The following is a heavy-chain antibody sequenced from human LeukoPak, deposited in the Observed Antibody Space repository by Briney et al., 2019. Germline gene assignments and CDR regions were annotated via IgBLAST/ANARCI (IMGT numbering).Heavy chain of an antibody. V-gene: IGHV3-73*01. Sequence: PGGSLRLSCAASGFTFSGSTMYWVRQASGKGLEWIARIRSKGNNYATAYAASVKGRFTISRDDSKNTAYLQMNSLKTEDTAVYYCSRYSSGYYHFDYWGQGTLVTVSS. CDR3: SRYSSGYYHFDY. D-gene: IGHD3-22*01. CDR2: IRSKGNNYAT. J-gene: IGHJ4*02. CDR1: GFTFSGST.